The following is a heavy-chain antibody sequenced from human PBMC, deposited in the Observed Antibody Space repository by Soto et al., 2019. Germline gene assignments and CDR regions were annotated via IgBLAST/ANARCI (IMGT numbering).Heavy chain of an antibody. CDR3: ARGRMDYDILTGYYKSYYGMDV. J-gene: IGHJ6*02. CDR2: IWYDGSNK. CDR1: GFTFSSYG. D-gene: IGHD3-9*01. Sequence: QVQLVESGGGVVQPGRSLRLSCAASGFTFSSYGMHWVRQAPGKGLEWVAVIWYDGSNKYYADSVKGRFTISRDNSKNTLDLQMNSLRAEDTAVYYCARGRMDYDILTGYYKSYYGMDVWGQGTTVTVSS. V-gene: IGHV3-33*01.